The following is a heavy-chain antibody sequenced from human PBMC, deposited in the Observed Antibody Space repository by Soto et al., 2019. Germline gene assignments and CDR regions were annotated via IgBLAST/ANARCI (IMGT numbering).Heavy chain of an antibody. Sequence: SETLSLTCAVYGGSFSGYYWSWIRQPPGKGLEWIGEINHSGSTNYNPSLKSRVTISVDTSKNQFSLKLSSVTAADTAVYYCARGTKWLRCRYYFDYWGQGTLVTVSS. CDR1: GGSFSGYY. D-gene: IGHD5-12*01. J-gene: IGHJ4*02. CDR3: ARGTKWLRCRYYFDY. V-gene: IGHV4-34*01. CDR2: INHSGST.